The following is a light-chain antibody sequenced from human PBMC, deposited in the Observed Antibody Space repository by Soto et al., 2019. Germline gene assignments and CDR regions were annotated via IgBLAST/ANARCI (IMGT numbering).Light chain of an antibody. J-gene: IGKJ4*01. Sequence: DIQMTQSPSTLSAFVGDRVTITCRASHSISNWVAWYQQKPGKAPHLLIYEASTLLTGVPSRFSGSGSGTDFNLTISSLQPDDSATYFCQQSQASTPLTFGGGTKVQIK. CDR1: HSISNW. V-gene: IGKV1-5*03. CDR3: QQSQASTPLT. CDR2: EAS.